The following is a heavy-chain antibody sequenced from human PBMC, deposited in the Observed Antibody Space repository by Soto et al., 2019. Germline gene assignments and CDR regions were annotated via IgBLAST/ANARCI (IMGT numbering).Heavy chain of an antibody. J-gene: IGHJ6*03. CDR3: ARAGGIEVRPSITYYYYYYYMDV. Sequence: EVQLVESGGGLVQPGGSLRVSCAASGFTFSSYWMHWVRQAPGKGLVWVSVINSDGSSTSCADSVKGRFTISRDNAKNTLYLQMNSLRADDTGVYYCARAGGIEVRPSITYYYYYYYMDVWGKGTTVAVSS. D-gene: IGHD6-6*01. CDR2: INSDGSST. CDR1: GFTFSSYW. V-gene: IGHV3-74*01.